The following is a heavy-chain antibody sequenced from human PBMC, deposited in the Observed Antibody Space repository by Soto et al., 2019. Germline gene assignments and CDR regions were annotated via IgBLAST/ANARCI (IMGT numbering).Heavy chain of an antibody. CDR1: GFTFSYYW. J-gene: IGHJ3*01. CDR2: IHSDGSST. D-gene: IGHD1-26*01. Sequence: EVQLVESGGGLVRPGGSLRLSCAASGFTFSYYWLHWVRQAPGKGLVWVSRIHSDGSSTTYADFVKGRFIISRDKARNTVDLQMNCVRVEDTAVYYCARGDRGAFDLWGQGTVVTVSS. V-gene: IGHV3-74*01. CDR3: ARGDRGAFDL.